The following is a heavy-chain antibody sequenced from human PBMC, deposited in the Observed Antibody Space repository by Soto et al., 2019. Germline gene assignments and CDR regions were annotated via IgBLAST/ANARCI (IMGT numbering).Heavy chain of an antibody. Sequence: EVQLVESGGGLVQPGGSLRLSCAASGLIFSDYHMDWVRQAPGQGLEWVGRIRRKANSYTTEYAASVKGRFTISREDSKKLLYLTMNRLKSEGTAVYFCVTFGGWSGGSSGMEVWGQGTTVTVS. J-gene: IGHJ6*01. CDR2: IRRKANSYTT. CDR3: VTFGGWSGGSSGMEV. CDR1: GLIFSDYH. D-gene: IGHD3-16*01. V-gene: IGHV3-72*01.